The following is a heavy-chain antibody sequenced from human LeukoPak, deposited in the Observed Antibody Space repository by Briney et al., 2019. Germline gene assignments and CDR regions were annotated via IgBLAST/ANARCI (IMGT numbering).Heavy chain of an antibody. V-gene: IGHV3-30*02. D-gene: IGHD3-10*01. CDR3: AKDIGSYYDY. J-gene: IGHJ4*02. CDR1: GFTFRSYW. Sequence: GGSLRLSCAASGFTFRSYWMHWVRQAPGKGLEWVTFIQYDGSKKYYADSVKGRFTISRDNSKNTLYLEMNSLRAEDTAVYYCAKDIGSYYDYWGQGILVTVSS. CDR2: IQYDGSKK.